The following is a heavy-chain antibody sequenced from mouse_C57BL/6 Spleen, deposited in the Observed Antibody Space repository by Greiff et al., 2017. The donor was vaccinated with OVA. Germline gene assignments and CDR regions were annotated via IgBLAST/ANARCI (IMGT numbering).Heavy chain of an antibody. CDR2: IDPEDGDT. CDR3: TTPYYYGSSYGWFAY. Sequence: VQLQQSGAELVRPGASVKLSCTASGFNIKDYYMHWVKQRPEQGLEWIGRIDPEDGDTEYAPKFQGKATMTADTSSNTAYLQLSRLTSEDTAVYYCTTPYYYGSSYGWFAYWGQGTLVTVSA. V-gene: IGHV14-1*01. CDR1: GFNIKDYY. J-gene: IGHJ3*01. D-gene: IGHD1-1*01.